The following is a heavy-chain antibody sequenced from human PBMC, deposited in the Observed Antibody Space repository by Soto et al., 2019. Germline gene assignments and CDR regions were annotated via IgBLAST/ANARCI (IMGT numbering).Heavy chain of an antibody. V-gene: IGHV4-31*11. CDR3: ARYYFDSSGYSNWFDP. J-gene: IGHJ5*02. Sequence: SETLSLTCAVSGGSITCGAYYWTWIRQHPGKGLEWIAYIHYSGRTYYNPSLKSRVIISVDTSNNQFSLKLSSVTAADTAVYYCARYYFDSSGYSNWFDPWGQGTLVTVSS. CDR1: GGSITCGAYY. D-gene: IGHD3-22*01. CDR2: IHYSGRT.